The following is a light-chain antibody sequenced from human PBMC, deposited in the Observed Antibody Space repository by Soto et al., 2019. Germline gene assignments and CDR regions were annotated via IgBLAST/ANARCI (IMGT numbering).Light chain of an antibody. CDR2: DVR. CDR3: SSYRTRNTRQIV. CDR1: SSDVGGYNY. J-gene: IGLJ1*01. V-gene: IGLV2-14*03. Sequence: QSVLTQPASVSGSPGQSITISCTGTSSDVGGYNYVSWYQHHPGKAPKLMIYDVRNRPSGVSNRFSGSKSGNTASLSISGLKYEEEADYYCSSYRTRNTRQIVCGTGTKLTVL.